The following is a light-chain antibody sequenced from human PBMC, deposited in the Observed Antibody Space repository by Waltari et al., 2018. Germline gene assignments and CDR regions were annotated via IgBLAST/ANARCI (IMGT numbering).Light chain of an antibody. CDR2: DVN. CDR3: CSYAGSYTFV. CDR1: SSYVGRFVY. V-gene: IGLV2-11*01. Sequence: QSALTQPRSVSGSPGQSVTISCTATSSYVGRFVYVSWFHQYPGKAPKLMIYDVNKRPSGVPHRFSGSKSGNTASLTISGLQAEDEADYYCCSYAGSYTFVFGTGTKVTVL. J-gene: IGLJ1*01.